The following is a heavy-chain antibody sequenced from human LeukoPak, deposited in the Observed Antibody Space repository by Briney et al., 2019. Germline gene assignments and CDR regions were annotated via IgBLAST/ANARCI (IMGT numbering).Heavy chain of an antibody. CDR1: GYTFTGNY. J-gene: IGHJ5*02. CDR3: ARDRLPNYDILTGYHNWFDP. D-gene: IGHD3-9*01. CDR2: IDPNSGGT. Sequence: ASVKVSCKXSGYTFTGNYVHWVRQAPGQGLEWMGWIDPNSGGTNYSQKFQGRVTMTRDTSISTAYMELSRLRSDDTAVYYCARDRLPNYDILTGYHNWFDPWGQGTLVTVSS. V-gene: IGHV1-2*02.